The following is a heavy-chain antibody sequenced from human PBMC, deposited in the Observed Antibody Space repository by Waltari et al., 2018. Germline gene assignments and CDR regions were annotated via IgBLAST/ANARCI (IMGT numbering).Heavy chain of an antibody. J-gene: IGHJ6*02. V-gene: IGHV4-59*11. D-gene: IGHD1-26*01. CDR2: IYYSGST. CDR1: GGSISSHY. Sequence: QVQLQESGPGLVKPSETLSLTCTVSGGSISSHYWRWIRQPPGKGLEWIGYIYYSGSTNYNPSLKSRVTISVDTSKNQFSLKLSSVTAADTAVYYCARGSPGYGMDVWGQGTTVTVSS. CDR3: ARGSPGYGMDV.